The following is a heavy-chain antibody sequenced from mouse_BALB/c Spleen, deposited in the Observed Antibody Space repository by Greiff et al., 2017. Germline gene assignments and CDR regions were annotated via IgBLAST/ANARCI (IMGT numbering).Heavy chain of an antibody. Sequence: EVKLMESGPGLVKPSQSLSLTCTVTGYSITSDYAWTWIRQFPGNKLEWMGYISYSGSTSYNPSLKSRISITRDTSKNQFFLQLNSVTTEDTATYYCASYYGNYGWFAYWGQGTLVTVSA. V-gene: IGHV3-2*02. J-gene: IGHJ3*01. CDR3: ASYYGNYGWFAY. D-gene: IGHD2-10*01. CDR2: ISYSGST. CDR1: GYSITSDYA.